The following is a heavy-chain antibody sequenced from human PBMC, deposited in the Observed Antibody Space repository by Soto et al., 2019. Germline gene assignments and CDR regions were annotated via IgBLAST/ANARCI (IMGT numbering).Heavy chain of an antibody. J-gene: IGHJ3*02. Sequence: GGSLRLSCAASGFIFSPYGIHWVRQAPGKGLEWVALIRNDGSDKYYAESVTGRFTISRDNSKNAVYLQMNSLRAEDTALYFCARAPRMAPFDIWGQGTMVTVSS. CDR1: GFIFSPYG. V-gene: IGHV3-33*01. CDR3: ARAPRMAPFDI. CDR2: IRNDGSDK.